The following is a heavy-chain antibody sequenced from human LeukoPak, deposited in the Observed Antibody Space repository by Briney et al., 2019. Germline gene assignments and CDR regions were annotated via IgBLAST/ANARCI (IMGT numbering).Heavy chain of an antibody. CDR3: ARRPGTTTLRDWFDP. V-gene: IGHV4-59*01. CDR1: GASISSYY. Sequence: SETLSLTCTVSGASISSYYWSWIRQPPGKGLEWIGYIDYTGSTNYNPSPKSRVTISLDTSNNRFSLKVNSVTSADTAVYYCARRPGTTTLRDWFDPWGQGTLVTVSS. D-gene: IGHD1-7*01. CDR2: IDYTGST. J-gene: IGHJ5*02.